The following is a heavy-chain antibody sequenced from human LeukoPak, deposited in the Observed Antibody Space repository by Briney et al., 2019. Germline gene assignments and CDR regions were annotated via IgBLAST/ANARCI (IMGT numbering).Heavy chain of an antibody. CDR3: ARDLNCSGGSCYSGWFDP. Sequence: ASVKVSCKASGYTFTSYGISWVRQAPGQGLEWMGWISAYNGNTNYAQKLQGRVTMTTDKSTSTAYMELRSLRSDDTAVYYCARDLNCSGGSCYSGWFDPWGQGTLVTVSS. J-gene: IGHJ5*02. V-gene: IGHV1-18*01. CDR2: ISAYNGNT. D-gene: IGHD2-15*01. CDR1: GYTFTSYG.